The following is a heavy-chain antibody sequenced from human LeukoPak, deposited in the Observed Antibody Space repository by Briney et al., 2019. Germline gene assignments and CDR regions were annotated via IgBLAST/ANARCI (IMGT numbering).Heavy chain of an antibody. V-gene: IGHV1-2*02. D-gene: IGHD5-18*01. Sequence: ASVKVSCKASGYTFIDYYMHWVRQAPGQGLEWMGWINPNSGGTNYAQKFQGRVTVTRDTSNSTAYMELSGLRSDDTAIYYCARDQATDMVTMIKDYWGQGTLVTVSS. CDR3: ARDQATDMVTMIKDY. CDR1: GYTFIDYY. J-gene: IGHJ4*02. CDR2: INPNSGGT.